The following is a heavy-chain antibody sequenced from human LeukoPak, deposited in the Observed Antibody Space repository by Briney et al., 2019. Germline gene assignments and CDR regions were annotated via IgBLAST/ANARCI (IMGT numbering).Heavy chain of an antibody. Sequence: GGSLRLSCAASEFTFSNCGMHWVRQAPGKGLEWVAFIRYDGTNKYYADSVKGRFTISRDNSKNTLYLKMNSLRGEDTAVYYCARRSSSGWYPDYYYYYMDVWGKGTTVTISS. D-gene: IGHD6-19*01. J-gene: IGHJ6*03. CDR3: ARRSSSGWYPDYYYYYMDV. V-gene: IGHV3-30*02. CDR1: EFTFSNCG. CDR2: IRYDGTNK.